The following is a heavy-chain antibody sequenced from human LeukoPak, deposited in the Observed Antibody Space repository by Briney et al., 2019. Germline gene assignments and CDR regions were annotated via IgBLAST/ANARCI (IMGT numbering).Heavy chain of an antibody. CDR1: GFTFSSYW. CDR3: VRVHWYFDP. V-gene: IGHV3-7*04. CDR2: IKEDGSEK. J-gene: IGHJ2*01. Sequence: GGSLRLSCAASGFTFSSYWMSWVRQAPGKGLEWVAHIKEDGSEKYYVDSVKGRFTISRDNAKNSLFLQMNSLRGEDTAVYYCVRVHWYFDPWGRGTLVTVSS.